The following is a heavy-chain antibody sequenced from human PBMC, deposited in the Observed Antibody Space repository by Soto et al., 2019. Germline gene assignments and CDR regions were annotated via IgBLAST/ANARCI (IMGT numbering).Heavy chain of an antibody. CDR2: IYWDNDK. CDR1: GFSLSTTGVG. CDR3: ARSLWFGELH. D-gene: IGHD3-10*01. Sequence: QITLKESGPTLVKPTQTLTLTCSFSGFSLSTTGVGVGWIRQSPGKALEWLAIIYWDNDKRYSPSLKSRVTITKDTSQTQVVLTVTNMDPVDTGTYYCARSLWFGELHWGQGALVTVSS. J-gene: IGHJ4*02. V-gene: IGHV2-5*02.